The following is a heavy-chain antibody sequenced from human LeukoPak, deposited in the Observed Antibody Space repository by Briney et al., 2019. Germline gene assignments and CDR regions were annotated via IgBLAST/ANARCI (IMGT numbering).Heavy chain of an antibody. D-gene: IGHD3-22*01. V-gene: IGHV3-23*01. CDR1: GLTFSNSP. Sequence: GGSLRLSCAAAGLTFSNSPMNWVRQAPGKGLEWVSTIGTSGDTYYADSVKGRFTISRDTSKNTVYLQMTSLRAEDTALYYCATKTVGNYPYDYWGQGTLVTVSP. CDR2: IGTSGDT. J-gene: IGHJ4*02. CDR3: ATKTVGNYPYDY.